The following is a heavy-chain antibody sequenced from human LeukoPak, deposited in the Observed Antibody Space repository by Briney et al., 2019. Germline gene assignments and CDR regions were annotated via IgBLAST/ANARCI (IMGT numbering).Heavy chain of an antibody. V-gene: IGHV1-18*01. Sequence: GASVKVSCKASGYTFSIYSIAWVRQAPGQGLEWMGWISAYNGNTNCAQKFQGRVTMTTDTSTSTAYMELRSLRSDDTAVYYCARAGYSYGYLGYFDYWGQGTLVTVSS. CDR2: ISAYNGNT. CDR3: ARAGYSYGYLGYFDY. J-gene: IGHJ4*02. CDR1: GYTFSIYS. D-gene: IGHD5-18*01.